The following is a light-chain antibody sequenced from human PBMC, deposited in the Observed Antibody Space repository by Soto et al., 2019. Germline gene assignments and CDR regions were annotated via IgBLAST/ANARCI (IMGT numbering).Light chain of an antibody. CDR1: QTISSY. V-gene: IGKV1-39*01. CDR2: AAS. CDR3: QQSYRTPT. J-gene: IGKJ5*01. Sequence: DIQMTQSPSSLFASVGDRVTITCRASQTISSYLNWFQQKPGKAPKLLIFAASSLQSGVPSRFSGSGSGTDYTLTISSLQPEDFATYYCQQSYRTPTFGQGTRLEIK.